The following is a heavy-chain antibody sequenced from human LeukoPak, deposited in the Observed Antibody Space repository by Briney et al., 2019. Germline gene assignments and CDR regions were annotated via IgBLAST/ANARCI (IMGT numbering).Heavy chain of an antibody. Sequence: GASVKVSCKASVGTFTSYAISWVRQAPGQGPEWMGGIIPIFGTANYAQKFQGRVTITADESTSTAYMELSSLRSEDTAVYYCARAAEYSNYYYWGQGTLVTVSS. CDR2: IIPIFGTA. CDR3: ARAAEYSNYYY. CDR1: VGTFTSYA. D-gene: IGHD4-11*01. V-gene: IGHV1-69*13. J-gene: IGHJ4*02.